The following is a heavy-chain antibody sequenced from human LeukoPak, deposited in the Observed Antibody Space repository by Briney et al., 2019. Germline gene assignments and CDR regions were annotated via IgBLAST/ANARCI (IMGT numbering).Heavy chain of an antibody. Sequence: SETLSLTCTVSGGSISSSSYYWGGIRQPPGKGLEWIGSIYYSGSTYYNPSLKSRVTISVDTSKNQCSLKLSSVTAADTAVYYCARLLVGANWFDPWGQGTLVTVSS. J-gene: IGHJ5*02. CDR1: GGSISSSSYY. CDR2: IYYSGST. CDR3: ARLLVGANWFDP. V-gene: IGHV4-39*01. D-gene: IGHD1-26*01.